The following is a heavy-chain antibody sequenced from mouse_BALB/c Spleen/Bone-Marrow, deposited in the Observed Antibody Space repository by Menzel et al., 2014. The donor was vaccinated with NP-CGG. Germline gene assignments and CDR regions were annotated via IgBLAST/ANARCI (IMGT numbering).Heavy chain of an antibody. CDR1: GFSLTSYG. J-gene: IGHJ2*01. V-gene: IGHV2-9*02. CDR3: ASPYYYGSSLDY. Sequence: QVQLKESGPGLVAPSQSLSITCTVSGFSLTSYGVHWVRQPPGKGLEWLGVIWAGGSTNYNSALMSRLSISKDNPKSQVFLKMNSLQTDDTAMYYCASPYYYGSSLDYWGQGTTLTVSS. CDR2: IWAGGST. D-gene: IGHD1-1*01.